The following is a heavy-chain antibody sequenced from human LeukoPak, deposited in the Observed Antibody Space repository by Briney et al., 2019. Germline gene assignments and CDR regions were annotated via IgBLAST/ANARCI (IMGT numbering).Heavy chain of an antibody. D-gene: IGHD1-26*01. Sequence: GGSLRLSCAASGFTFSDYYMSWIRQAPGKGLEWVSYISSSGSTIYYADSVKGRFTISRDNAKNSLYLQMNSLRAEDTAVYYCVRVQSGSYARYGMDVWGQGTTATVSS. V-gene: IGHV3-11*01. CDR3: VRVQSGSYARYGMDV. J-gene: IGHJ6*02. CDR1: GFTFSDYY. CDR2: ISSSGSTI.